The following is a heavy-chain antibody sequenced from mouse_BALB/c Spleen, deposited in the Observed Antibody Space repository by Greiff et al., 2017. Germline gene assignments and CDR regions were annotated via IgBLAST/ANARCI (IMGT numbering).Heavy chain of an antibody. CDR3: AREGSPYYFDY. D-gene: IGHD1-1*02. CDR1: GYSITSDYA. CDR2: ISYSGST. J-gene: IGHJ2*01. Sequence: EVKLMESGPSLVKPSQSLSLTCTVTGYSITSDYAWNWIRQFPGNKLEWMGYISYSGSTSYNPSLKSRISITRDTSKNQFFLQLNSVTTEDTATYYCAREGSPYYFDYWGQGTTLTVSS. V-gene: IGHV3-2*02.